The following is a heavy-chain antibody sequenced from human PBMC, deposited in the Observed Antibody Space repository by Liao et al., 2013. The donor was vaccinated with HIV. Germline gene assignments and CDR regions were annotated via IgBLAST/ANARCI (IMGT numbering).Heavy chain of an antibody. Sequence: QVKLQESGPGLLKPSETLSLTCTVSGASISSFYWSWIRQSPGKGLEWIGYIYYSGSTNYSPSLKSRVAMSVDTSRNHFSLRLTSVTTADTAVYYCARGVGDYYDRGGYSDLWGRGTLVTVSS. CDR1: GASISSFY. CDR3: ARGVGDYYDRGGYSDL. J-gene: IGHJ2*01. D-gene: IGHD3-22*01. CDR2: IYYSGST. V-gene: IGHV4-59*01.